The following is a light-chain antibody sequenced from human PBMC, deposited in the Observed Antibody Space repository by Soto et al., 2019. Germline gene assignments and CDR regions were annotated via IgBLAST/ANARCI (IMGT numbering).Light chain of an antibody. CDR1: QSISSY. V-gene: IGKV1-39*01. CDR2: AAS. Sequence: DIQMTQSPSSLSASVGDRVTITCRASQSISSYLNWYHQKPGKAPNLLIYAASSLQSGVPSRFSGRGSGTDFTLTISSLQPEDFATDYCQQSYSTPRTFGQGTKVEIK. J-gene: IGKJ1*01. CDR3: QQSYSTPRT.